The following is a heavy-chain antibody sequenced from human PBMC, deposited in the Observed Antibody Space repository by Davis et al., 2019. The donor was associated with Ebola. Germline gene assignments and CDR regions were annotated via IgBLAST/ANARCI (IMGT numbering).Heavy chain of an antibody. CDR1: GFTFSSYS. J-gene: IGHJ6*02. V-gene: IGHV3-21*01. CDR2: ISSSSSYI. CDR3: ARDIVVVPAAIVYYGMDV. D-gene: IGHD2-2*01. Sequence: GESLKISCAASGFTFSSYSMNWVRQAPGKGLEWVSSISSSSSYIYYADSVKGRFTISRDNAKNSLYLQMNSLRAEDTAVYYCARDIVVVPAAIVYYGMDVWGQGTTVTVSS.